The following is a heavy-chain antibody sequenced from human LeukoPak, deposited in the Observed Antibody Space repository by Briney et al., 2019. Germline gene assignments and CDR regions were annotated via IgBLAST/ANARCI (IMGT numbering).Heavy chain of an antibody. J-gene: IGHJ4*02. D-gene: IGHD3-22*01. CDR3: TEGYDSSDSSGY. CDR1: GYTFTSYG. V-gene: IGHV1-69*13. CDR2: IIPIFGTA. Sequence: ASVKVSCKASGYTFTSYGISWVRQAPGRGLEWMGGIIPIFGTANYAQKFQGRVTITADESTSTAYMELSSLRSEDTAVYYCTEGYDSSDSSGYWGQGTLVTVSS.